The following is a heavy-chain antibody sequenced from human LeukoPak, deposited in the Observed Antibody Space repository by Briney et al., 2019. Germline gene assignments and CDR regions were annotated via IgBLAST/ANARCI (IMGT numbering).Heavy chain of an antibody. CDR1: GASISSSNW. V-gene: IGHV4-4*02. D-gene: IGHD1-26*01. CDR3: ASGAYSYYYMDV. CDR2: IYPSGST. Sequence: PSETLSLTCAVSGASISSSNWWTWIRQPPGQGLEWVGDIYPSGSTSYNPSLNSRVTISIDKSKNQFSLNLNSVTAADTAVYYCASGAYSYYYMDVWGKGTTVTISS. J-gene: IGHJ6*03.